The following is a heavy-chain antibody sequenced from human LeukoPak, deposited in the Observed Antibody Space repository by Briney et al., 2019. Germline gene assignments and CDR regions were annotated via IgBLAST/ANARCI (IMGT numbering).Heavy chain of an antibody. J-gene: IGHJ4*02. Sequence: SETLSLTCTVSGGSLSSSSYYWGWIRQPPGKGLEWIGSIYYSGSTYYNPSLKSRVTISVDTSKNQFSLKLSSVTAADTAVYYCARVEVGALDYWGQGTLVTVSS. CDR2: IYYSGST. V-gene: IGHV4-39*07. CDR3: ARVEVGALDY. D-gene: IGHD1-26*01. CDR1: GGSLSSSSYY.